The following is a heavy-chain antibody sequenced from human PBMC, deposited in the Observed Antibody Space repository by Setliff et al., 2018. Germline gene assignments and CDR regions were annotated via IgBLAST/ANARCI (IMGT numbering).Heavy chain of an antibody. V-gene: IGHV1-8*02. CDR1: GYTFTSYD. Sequence: ASVKVSCKASGYTFTSYDINWVRQATGQGLEWMGWMNPNSGNTGYAQKFQGRVAMTRNTSISTAYMELSSLRSEDTAVYYCARVSEYYYYYYYMDVWGKGTTVPSP. J-gene: IGHJ6*03. CDR2: MNPNSGNT. CDR3: ARVSEYYYYYYYMDV. D-gene: IGHD2-8*01.